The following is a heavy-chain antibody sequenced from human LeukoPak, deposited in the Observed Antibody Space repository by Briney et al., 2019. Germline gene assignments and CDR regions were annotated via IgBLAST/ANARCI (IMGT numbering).Heavy chain of an antibody. V-gene: IGHV4-4*08. CDR2: IYTSGST. CDR3: ARDVVGWNIVVVPAASWFDP. CDR1: GGSISSYY. D-gene: IGHD2-2*01. Sequence: SETLSLTCTVSGGSISSYYWSWIRQPPGKGLEWIGYIYTSGSTNYNPSLKSRVTMSVDTSKNQFSLKLSSVTAADTAVYYCARDVVGWNIVVVPAASWFDPWGQGTLVTVSS. J-gene: IGHJ5*02.